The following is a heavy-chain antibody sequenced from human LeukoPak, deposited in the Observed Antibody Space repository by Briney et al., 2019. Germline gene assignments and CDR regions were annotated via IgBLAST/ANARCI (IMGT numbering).Heavy chain of an antibody. D-gene: IGHD4-17*01. J-gene: IGHJ6*02. CDR1: GITVSSNY. Sequence: PGGSLRLSCAASGITVSSNYMSWVRQPPGKGLEWVSIIYSGGTSYYSDSVQGRFTISRDNSKNTVYLQMNSLRVEDTGVYYCARDPRTTGKSNYGMDVWGQGTTVTVSS. CDR2: IYSGGTS. V-gene: IGHV3-53*01. CDR3: ARDPRTTGKSNYGMDV.